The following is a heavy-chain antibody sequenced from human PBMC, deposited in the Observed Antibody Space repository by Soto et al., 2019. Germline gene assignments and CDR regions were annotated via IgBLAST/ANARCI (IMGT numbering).Heavy chain of an antibody. CDR2: ISGTGRVT. CDR1: GFTFSSYG. D-gene: IGHD3-9*01. J-gene: IGHJ1*01. Sequence: EVQLLESGGGLVQPGESLKISCAVSGFTFSSYGMSWVRQAPGKGLEWVSGISGTGRVTNYAESVKGRFTISRDNPKNTLSLEMKSLRAEDTAVYYCAKDVHYDIVTGIEYFDHWGQGTLVTVSS. CDR3: AKDVHYDIVTGIEYFDH. V-gene: IGHV3-23*01.